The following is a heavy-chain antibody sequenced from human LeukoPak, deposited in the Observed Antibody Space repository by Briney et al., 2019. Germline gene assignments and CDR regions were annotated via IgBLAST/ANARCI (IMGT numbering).Heavy chain of an antibody. D-gene: IGHD2-2*01. CDR3: AKDDIVVVPAAPRWFDP. CDR1: GFSFGSAW. J-gene: IGHJ5*02. V-gene: IGHV3-23*01. CDR2: ISGSGGST. Sequence: GGSLRLSCAASGFSFGSAWMSWVRQAPGKGLEWVSAISGSGGSTYYADSVKGRFTISRDNSKNTLYPQMNSLRAEDTAVYYCAKDDIVVVPAAPRWFDPWGQGTLVTVSS.